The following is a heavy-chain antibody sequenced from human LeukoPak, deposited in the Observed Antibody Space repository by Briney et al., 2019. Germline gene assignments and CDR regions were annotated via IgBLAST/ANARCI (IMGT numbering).Heavy chain of an antibody. CDR2: ISSSGSTI. J-gene: IGHJ4*02. CDR1: GFTFSDYY. CDR3: ARGGPTMIVVVITHFDY. Sequence: GGSLRLSCAASGFTFSDYYMSWIRQAPRKGLEWVSYISSSGSTIYYADSVKGRFTISRDNAKNSLYLQMNSLRAEDTAVYYCARGGPTMIVVVITHFDYWGQGTLVTVSS. D-gene: IGHD3-22*01. V-gene: IGHV3-11*01.